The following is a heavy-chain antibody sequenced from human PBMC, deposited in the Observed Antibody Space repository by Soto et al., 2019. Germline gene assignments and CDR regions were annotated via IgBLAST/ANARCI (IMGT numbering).Heavy chain of an antibody. CDR1: GYTFTSYD. J-gene: IGHJ5*01. D-gene: IGHD1-26*01. CDR3: AWTSSGLLDAPRINWLDS. CDR2: MNPNSGNT. Sequence: ASVKVSCKASGYTFTSYDINWVRQATGQGLEWMGWMNPNSGNTGYAQKFQGRVTMTRDTSISTAYMELSSLGSEDTAVYYFAWTSSGLLDAPRINWLDSRAQGTLVTVSS. V-gene: IGHV1-8*01.